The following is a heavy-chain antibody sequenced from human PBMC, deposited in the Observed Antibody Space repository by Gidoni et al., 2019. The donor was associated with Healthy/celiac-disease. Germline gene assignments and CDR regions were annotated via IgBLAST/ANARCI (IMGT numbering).Heavy chain of an antibody. CDR3: AKDIRGYSGGELDY. V-gene: IGHV3-9*01. J-gene: IGHJ4*02. D-gene: IGHD5-18*01. Sequence: FTISRDNAKNSLYLQMNSLRAEDTALYYCAKDIRGYSGGELDYWGQGTLVTVSS.